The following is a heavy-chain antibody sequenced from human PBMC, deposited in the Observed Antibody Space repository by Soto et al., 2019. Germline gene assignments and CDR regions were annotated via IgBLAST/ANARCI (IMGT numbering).Heavy chain of an antibody. CDR3: ARSMFRGIINPEY. CDR1: GGTFSNYA. J-gene: IGHJ4*02. D-gene: IGHD3-10*01. CDR2: IIPICGTA. V-gene: IGHV1-69*01. Sequence: QVQLVQSGAEVKKPGSSVKVSCKASGGTFSNYAITWVRQAPGQGLEWMGGIIPICGTANSAQKFQGRVTITEDEYTSTAYRELSSLRSEDTAMYYCARSMFRGIINPEYWGQGTLVAVSS.